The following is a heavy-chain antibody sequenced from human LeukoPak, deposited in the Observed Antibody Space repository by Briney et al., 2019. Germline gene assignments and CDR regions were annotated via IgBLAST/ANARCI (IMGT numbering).Heavy chain of an antibody. CDR1: GGSFSGYY. V-gene: IGHV4-34*01. CDR2: INHSGST. J-gene: IGHJ6*02. Sequence: AETLSLTCAVYGGSFSGYYWSWSGQPPGKGLEWIGEINHSGSTNYNPSRQSRVTISVDTSKNQFSLKLSSVTAADTAVYYCARGGPSYCSSTSCYQYYYYGMDVWGQGTTVTVSS. D-gene: IGHD2-2*01. CDR3: ARGGPSYCSSTSCYQYYYYGMDV.